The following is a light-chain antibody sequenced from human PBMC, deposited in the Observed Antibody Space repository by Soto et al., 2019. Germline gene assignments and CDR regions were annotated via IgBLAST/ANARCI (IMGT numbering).Light chain of an antibody. CDR2: DAS. CDR1: QDISNF. V-gene: IGKV1-16*01. Sequence: DVQMTQSPSSLSASVGDRVTITCQASQDISNFLNWYHQAPGKAPKFLIYDASTLESGVPSRFSGSGSGTEFTLTISSLQPDDFATYYCQQYSSYYTFGQGTKLEIK. CDR3: QQYSSYYT. J-gene: IGKJ2*01.